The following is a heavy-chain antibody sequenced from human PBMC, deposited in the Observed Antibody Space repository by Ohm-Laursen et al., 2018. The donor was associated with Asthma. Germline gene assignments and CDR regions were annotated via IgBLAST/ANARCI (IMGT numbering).Heavy chain of an antibody. CDR2: IYYTGST. J-gene: IGHJ4*02. D-gene: IGHD3-22*01. V-gene: IGHV4-31*03. CDR3: ARGTFYYESTGYYFFDH. Sequence: SETLSLTCPVSGDSFTSGGHYWSWIRQLPGKGLEWIGYIYYTGSTYYNPSLKSRVTISVDTSKKQFSLRLTSVTAADTAVYYCARGTFYYESTGYYFFDHWGQGALVTVSS. CDR1: GDSFTSGGHY.